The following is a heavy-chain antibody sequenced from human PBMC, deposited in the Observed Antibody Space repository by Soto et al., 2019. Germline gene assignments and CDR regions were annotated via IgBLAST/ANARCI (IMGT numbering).Heavy chain of an antibody. J-gene: IGHJ6*02. Sequence: GASVKVSCKASGGSLTNYAIIWVRQGPGHGLEWMGGIIPVSGTSDTSNYAQKFQGRVTITADKSTSTAYMELSSLRSEDTAVYYCARAWGLYSSGWFNPYGMDVWGQGTTVTVSS. CDR1: GGSLTNYA. CDR2: IIPVSGTS. D-gene: IGHD6-19*01. V-gene: IGHV1-69*06. CDR3: ARAWGLYSSGWFNPYGMDV.